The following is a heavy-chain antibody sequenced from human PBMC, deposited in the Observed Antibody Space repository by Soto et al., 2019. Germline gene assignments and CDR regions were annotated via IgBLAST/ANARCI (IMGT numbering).Heavy chain of an antibody. CDR1: GYTFTSYG. D-gene: IGHD1-20*01. CDR3: ARDFNWNDVFGPTGDAFDI. J-gene: IGHJ3*02. CDR2: ISAYNGNT. V-gene: IGHV1-18*01. Sequence: ASVKVSCKASGYTFTSYGISWVRQAPGQGLEWMGWISAYNGNTNYAQKLQGRVTMTTDTSTSTAYMELRSLRSDDTAVYYCARDFNWNDVFGPTGDAFDIWGQGTMVTVSS.